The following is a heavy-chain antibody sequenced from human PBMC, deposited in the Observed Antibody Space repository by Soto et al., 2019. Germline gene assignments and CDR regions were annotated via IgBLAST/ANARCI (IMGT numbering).Heavy chain of an antibody. CDR3: ARGSKESYPGSRIFDL. CDR2: ISGSGGDT. CDR1: GXTFGRRA. J-gene: IGHJ4*02. V-gene: IGHV3-23*01. Sequence: GSLRFSGVASGXTFGRRAMSWVRQAPGEGLEWVSAISGSGGDTKYADAVRGRFNISRENSKNPLYLQMRSLRPEEPAVYYCARGSKESYPGSRIFDLWGRGTLGTVS. D-gene: IGHD3-10*01.